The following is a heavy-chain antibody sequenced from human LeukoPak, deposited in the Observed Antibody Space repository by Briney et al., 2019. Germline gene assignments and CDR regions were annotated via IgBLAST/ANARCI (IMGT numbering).Heavy chain of an antibody. CDR2: ISSSSSTI. V-gene: IGHV3-48*04. CDR3: PGDPWSEQPYFDS. CDR1: GFTFSSYS. D-gene: IGHD1/OR15-1a*01. Sequence: PGGSLRLSCAASGFTFSSYSMNWVRQAPGKGLEWVSYISSSSSTIYYADSVKGRFTISRGNAKKSLYLQMNSLRAEDTAVYYCPGDPWSEQPYFDSWGQXNLVTVSS. J-gene: IGHJ4*02.